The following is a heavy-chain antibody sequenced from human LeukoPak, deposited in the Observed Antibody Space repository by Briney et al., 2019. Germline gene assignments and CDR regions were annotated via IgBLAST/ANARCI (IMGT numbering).Heavy chain of an antibody. CDR3: AKDPDSSGWYYFDY. D-gene: IGHD6-19*01. J-gene: IGHJ4*02. CDR2: ISYDGSNK. CDR1: GFTFSSYG. Sequence: PGGSLRLSCAASGFTFSSYGMHWVRQAPGKGLEWVAVISYDGSNKCYADSVKGRFTISRDNSKNTLYLQMNSLRAEDTAVYYCAKDPDSSGWYYFDYWGQGTLVTVSS. V-gene: IGHV3-30*18.